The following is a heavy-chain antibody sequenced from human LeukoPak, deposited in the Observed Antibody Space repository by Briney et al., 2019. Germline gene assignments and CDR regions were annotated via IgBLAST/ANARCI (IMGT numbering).Heavy chain of an antibody. D-gene: IGHD6-19*01. V-gene: IGHV4-31*03. CDR3: ARTTGFAVAGGYYFDY. CDR2: IYYSGST. Sequence: PSQTLSLTCTVSGGSISSGGYYRSWIRQHPGKGLEWIGYIYYSGSTYYNPSLKSRVTISVDTSKNRFSLNLSSVTAADTAVYYCARTTGFAVAGGYYFDYWGQGILVTVSS. J-gene: IGHJ4*02. CDR1: GGSISSGGYY.